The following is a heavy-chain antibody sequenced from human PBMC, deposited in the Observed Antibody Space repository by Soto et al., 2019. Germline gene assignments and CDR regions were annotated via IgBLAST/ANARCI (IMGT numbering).Heavy chain of an antibody. CDR3: ARAQIAVAGTAELYYFDY. J-gene: IGHJ4*02. CDR1: GFTFSNYS. CDR2: ISSSSSYI. D-gene: IGHD6-19*01. Sequence: GGSLRLSCAASGFTFSNYSMNWVRQAPGKGLEWVSSISSSSSYIYYADSVKGRFTISRDNAKNSLYLQMNSLRAEDTAVYYCARAQIAVAGTAELYYFDYWGQGTLVTVSS. V-gene: IGHV3-21*01.